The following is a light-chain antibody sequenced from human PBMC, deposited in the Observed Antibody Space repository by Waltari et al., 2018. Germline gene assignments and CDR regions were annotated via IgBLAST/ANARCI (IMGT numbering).Light chain of an antibody. CDR2: EIS. CDR3: SSYAATHNLV. J-gene: IGLJ3*02. Sequence: QSALTQPPSASGSPGQSVTIACTGTSSDVGGPNFFSWYPQYPGKAPKLIIYEISKRPSGVPDRFSGSKSGNTASLTVSGLQPEDEAEYFCSSYAATHNLVFGGGTKLTV. CDR1: SSDVGGPNF. V-gene: IGLV2-8*01.